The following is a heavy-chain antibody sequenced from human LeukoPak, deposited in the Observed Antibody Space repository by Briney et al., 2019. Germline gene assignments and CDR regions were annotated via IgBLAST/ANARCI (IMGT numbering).Heavy chain of an antibody. J-gene: IGHJ4*02. Sequence: GGSLRLSCTASGFTFSSYSMNWVRQAPGKGLEWVSSISSSSSYIYYADSVKGRFTISRDNAKNSLYLQMNSLRAEDTAVYYCANHGSGYNFDYWGQGTLVTVSS. CDR1: GFTFSSYS. D-gene: IGHD5-12*01. V-gene: IGHV3-21*01. CDR3: ANHGSGYNFDY. CDR2: ISSSSSYI.